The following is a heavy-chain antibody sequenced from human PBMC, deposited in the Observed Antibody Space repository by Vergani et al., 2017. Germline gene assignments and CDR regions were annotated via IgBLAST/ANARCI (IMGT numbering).Heavy chain of an antibody. Sequence: QITLKESGPTLVKPTQTLTLTCTFSGFSLSTSGVGVGWIRQPPGKALEWLALIYWNDDKRYNPSLKSRLTITKDTSKNQVFLTMTNMDPVDTATYYCAHTSYYYDILTGYYRAEYFQHWRQGTLVTVSS. D-gene: IGHD3-9*01. J-gene: IGHJ1*01. V-gene: IGHV2-5*01. CDR1: GFSLSTSGVG. CDR2: IYWNDDK. CDR3: AHTSYYYDILTGYYRAEYFQH.